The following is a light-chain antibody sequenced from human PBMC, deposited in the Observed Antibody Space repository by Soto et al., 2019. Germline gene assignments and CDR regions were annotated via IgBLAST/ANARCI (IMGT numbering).Light chain of an antibody. V-gene: IGKV3-20*01. Sequence: VLTQSLATLSLSQGERATLSCRASQSVRTYLVWYQQKPGQAPRLLIYGSSTRAPGTPDRFSASGSGTDFTLTINTLEPEDFAVYFCQRYGRSQWTFGQGTKADI. CDR3: QRYGRSQWT. CDR1: QSVRTY. CDR2: GSS. J-gene: IGKJ1*01.